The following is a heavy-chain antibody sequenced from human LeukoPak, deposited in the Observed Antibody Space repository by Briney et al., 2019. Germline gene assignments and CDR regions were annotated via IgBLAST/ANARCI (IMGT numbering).Heavy chain of an antibody. CDR2: ITNSGSST. V-gene: IGHV3-23*01. D-gene: IGHD3-10*01. CDR3: AKGVRFVESHFLY. Sequence: SGGSLRLSYSASGFTVNSSYMSWVRQAPGKGLEWVSVITNSGSSTYYADSVKGRFTISRDNSKNTLYLQMNSLRAEDTAVYYCAKGVRFVESHFLYGGQGTLVTVSS. CDR1: GFTVNSSY. J-gene: IGHJ4*02.